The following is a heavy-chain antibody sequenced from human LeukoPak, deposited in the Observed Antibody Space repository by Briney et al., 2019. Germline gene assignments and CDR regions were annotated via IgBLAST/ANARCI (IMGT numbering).Heavy chain of an antibody. V-gene: IGHV1-8*01. J-gene: IGHJ4*02. CDR2: MNPNSGNT. CDR3: ARGYCSGGSCYSDFDY. Sequence: ASVKVSCKASGYTFTSYDINWVRQATGQGLEWMGWMNPNSGNTGYAQKFQGRVTMTRNTSISTAYMELSSLRSEDTAVYYRARGYCSGGSCYSDFDYWGQGTLVTVSS. CDR1: GYTFTSYD. D-gene: IGHD2-15*01.